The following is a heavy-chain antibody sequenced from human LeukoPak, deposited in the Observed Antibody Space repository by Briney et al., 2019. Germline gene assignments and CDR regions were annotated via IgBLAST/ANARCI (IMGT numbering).Heavy chain of an antibody. CDR1: GGSISSSSYS. V-gene: IGHV4-39*01. CDR2: IYYSGST. D-gene: IGHD6-19*01. Sequence: KPSETLSLTCTVSGGSISSSSYSWGWIRQPPGKGLEWIGSIYYSGSTYYNPSLKSRVTISVDTSKNQFSLKLSSVIAADTAVYYCAGLGYSSGWYQQYYFDYWGQGTLVTVSS. CDR3: AGLGYSSGWYQQYYFDY. J-gene: IGHJ4*02.